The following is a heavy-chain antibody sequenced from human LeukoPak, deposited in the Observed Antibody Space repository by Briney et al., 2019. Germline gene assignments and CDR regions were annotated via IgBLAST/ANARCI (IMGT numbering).Heavy chain of an antibody. CDR3: ARVRSGYSYGNGMDV. CDR2: IIPILGIA. Sequence: SVKVSCKASGGTFSSYAISWVRQAPGQGLEWMGRIIPILGIANYAQKFQGRVTITADKSTSTAYMELSSLRSEDTAVYYCARVRSGYSYGNGMDVWGQGTTVTVSS. D-gene: IGHD5-18*01. J-gene: IGHJ6*02. V-gene: IGHV1-69*04. CDR1: GGTFSSYA.